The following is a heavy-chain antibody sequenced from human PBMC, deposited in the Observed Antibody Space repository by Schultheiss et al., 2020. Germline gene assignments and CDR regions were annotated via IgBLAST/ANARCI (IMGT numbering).Heavy chain of an antibody. V-gene: IGHV5-51*01. J-gene: IGHJ4*02. CDR3: ARQIAYSNSYYFNY. Sequence: GGSLRLSCKGSGYSFTSYWIGWVRQMYGEGLEWMGSIYSGDSDTRYSPSFQGQVTISHDKSINTADLQWSSLKASDTATYYCARQIAYSNSYYFNYWGQGTLVTVSS. D-gene: IGHD6-6*01. CDR1: GYSFTSYW. CDR2: IYSGDSDT.